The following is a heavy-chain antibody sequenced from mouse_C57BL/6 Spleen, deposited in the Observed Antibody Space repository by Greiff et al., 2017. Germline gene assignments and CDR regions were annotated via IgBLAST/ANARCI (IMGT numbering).Heavy chain of an antibody. CDR1: GYTFTSYD. CDR3: TRGVVQYFDF. V-gene: IGHV1-85*01. J-gene: IGHJ1*03. Sequence: QVQLQQSGPELVKPGASVKLSCKASGYTFTSYDITWVKQRPGQGLEWIGCIYPKDGSTKYNEKFKGKATLTVDTSSSTAYMELHSLASEDSAVYFCTRGVVQYFDFWGTGTTVTVSS. D-gene: IGHD1-1*01. CDR2: IYPKDGST.